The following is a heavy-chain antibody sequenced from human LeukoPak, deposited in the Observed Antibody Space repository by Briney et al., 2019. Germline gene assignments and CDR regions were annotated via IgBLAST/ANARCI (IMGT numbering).Heavy chain of an antibody. Sequence: GGSLRLSCAASGFTFSSYAMSWVRQAPGKGLEWVSAISGSGGSTNYADSVKGRFTISRDNSKNTLYLQMNSLRAEDTAVYYCATRNCGGDCYLDYFDYWGQGTLVTVSS. CDR3: ATRNCGGDCYLDYFDY. J-gene: IGHJ4*02. D-gene: IGHD2-21*02. CDR1: GFTFSSYA. V-gene: IGHV3-23*01. CDR2: ISGSGGST.